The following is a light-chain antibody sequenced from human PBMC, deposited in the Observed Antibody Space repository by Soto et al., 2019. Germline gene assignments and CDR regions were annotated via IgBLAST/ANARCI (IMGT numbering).Light chain of an antibody. CDR2: DVS. V-gene: IGLV2-14*01. CDR3: SSYTSSSRYV. Sequence: QSALTQPASVSGSPGQSITISCTGTSSDVGGYNYVSWYQQHPGKAPTLMIYDVSNGPSGVSNRFSGSKSGNTASLTISGLHAEDEADYYCSSYTSSSRYVFGTGTKLTV. CDR1: SSDVGGYNY. J-gene: IGLJ1*01.